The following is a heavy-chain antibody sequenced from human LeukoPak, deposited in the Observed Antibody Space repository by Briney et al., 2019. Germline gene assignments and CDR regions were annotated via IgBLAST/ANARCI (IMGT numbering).Heavy chain of an antibody. CDR1: GGSICSGSYY. Sequence: PSQTLSLTCTVSGGSICSGSYYWSWIRLPAGKGLEWIGRIYISGSTTYNPSLKSRVNISVDTSKNQFSLKLSSVTAADTAVYYCARADSSSWYRGYYFDYWGQGTLVTASS. D-gene: IGHD6-13*01. CDR3: ARADSSSWYRGYYFDY. J-gene: IGHJ4*02. V-gene: IGHV4-61*02. CDR2: IYISGST.